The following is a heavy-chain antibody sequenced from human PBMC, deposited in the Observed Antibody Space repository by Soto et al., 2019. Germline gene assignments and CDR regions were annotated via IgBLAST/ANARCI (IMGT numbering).Heavy chain of an antibody. V-gene: IGHV1-3*01. CDR1: GYTFTSYA. J-gene: IGHJ2*01. D-gene: IGHD2-21*01. Sequence: QVQLVQSGAEVKKPGASVKVSCKASGYTFTSYAMHWVRQAPGQRLEWMGWINAGNGNTKYSQKFQGRVTITRDTSASTAYMELSSLRSEDTAVYDCARGVVLFWYFDLWGRGTLFTVSS. CDR3: ARGVVLFWYFDL. CDR2: INAGNGNT.